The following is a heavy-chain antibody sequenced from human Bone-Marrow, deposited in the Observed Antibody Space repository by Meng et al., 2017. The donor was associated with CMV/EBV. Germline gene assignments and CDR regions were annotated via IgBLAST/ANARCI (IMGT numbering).Heavy chain of an antibody. CDR2: IDWDDDK. D-gene: IGHD6-13*01. CDR1: GFSLSTSGMC. Sequence: SGPMLVKPTQTLTLTCTFSGFSLSTSGMCVSWVRQPPGKALEWLALIDWDDDKYYSTSLKTRLTISKDTSKNQVVLTMTNMDPVDTATYYCSRASSWFDAFDIWGQGTMVSVSS. CDR3: SRASSWFDAFDI. V-gene: IGHV2-70*20. J-gene: IGHJ3*02.